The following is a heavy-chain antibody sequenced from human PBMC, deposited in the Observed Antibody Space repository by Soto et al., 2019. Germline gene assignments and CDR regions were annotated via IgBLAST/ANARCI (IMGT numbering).Heavy chain of an antibody. V-gene: IGHV3-33*03. CDR3: VVDTSGLLDY. J-gene: IGHJ4*02. CDR1: GFTFSSNG. D-gene: IGHD3-22*01. Sequence: GSLRLACAASGFTFSSNGMHWVRQAPGKGLEWEAVIWYDGNKKYYGDSVRGRFTISRDNSKNTLYLEMNSLRAEDTAVYYCVVDTSGLLDYWGQGTQVTVSS. CDR2: IWYDGNKK.